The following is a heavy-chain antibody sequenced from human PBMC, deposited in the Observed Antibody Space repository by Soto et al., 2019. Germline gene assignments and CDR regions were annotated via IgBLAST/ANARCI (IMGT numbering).Heavy chain of an antibody. V-gene: IGHV4-31*03. CDR1: GGSISSGGYY. Sequence: KASETPSLTCTVSGGSISSGGYYLSWVRQHPRKGPEWIGYIYYSGSTYYNPSLKSRVTISVDTSKNQFSLKLSSVTAADTAVYYCARDRITIFGVVIISDAFDIWGQGTTVTVSS. J-gene: IGHJ3*02. D-gene: IGHD3-3*01. CDR3: ARDRITIFGVVIISDAFDI. CDR2: IYYSGST.